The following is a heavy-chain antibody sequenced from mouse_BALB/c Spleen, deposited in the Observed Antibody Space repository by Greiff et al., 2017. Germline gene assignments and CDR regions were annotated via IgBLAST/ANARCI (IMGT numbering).Heavy chain of an antibody. D-gene: IGHD1-1*01. V-gene: IGHV3-8*02. Sequence: EVKLQESGPSLVKPSQTLSLTCSVTGDSITSGYWNWIRKFPGNKLEYMGYISYSGSTYYNPSLKSRISITRDTSKNQYYLQLNSVTTEDTATYYCARYGGSSYGDAMDYWGQGTSVTVSS. J-gene: IGHJ4*01. CDR2: ISYSGST. CDR3: ARYGGSSYGDAMDY. CDR1: GDSITSGY.